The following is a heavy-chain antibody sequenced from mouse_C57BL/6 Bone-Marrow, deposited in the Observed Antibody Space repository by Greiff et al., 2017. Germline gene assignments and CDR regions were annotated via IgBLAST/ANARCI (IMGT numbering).Heavy chain of an antibody. CDR3: ARLLRLDFDV. CDR2: INPSSGYT. Sequence: VQRVESGAELAKPGASVKLSCKASGYTFTSYWMHWVRQRPGQGLEWIGYINPSSGYTKYNQKFKDKATLTADKSSSTAYMQLSSLTYEDSAVYYCARLLRLDFDVWGTGTTVTVSS. V-gene: IGHV1-7*01. J-gene: IGHJ1*03. CDR1: GYTFTSYW. D-gene: IGHD1-1*01.